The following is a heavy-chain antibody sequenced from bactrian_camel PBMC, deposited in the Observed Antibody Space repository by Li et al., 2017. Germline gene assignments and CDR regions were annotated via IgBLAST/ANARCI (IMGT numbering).Heavy chain of an antibody. J-gene: IGHJ4*01. CDR2: RDGFGST. D-gene: IGHD6*01. Sequence: VQLVESGGGSVQPGGSLRLSCAVSGYGYNSYCMAWFRQAPGKEREGVAYRDGFGSTTYADSVKGRFTISQDSARNTVYLQMNNLQPEDTATYYCAEGRGSRGEHCYSLNYWGQGTQVTVS. V-gene: IGHV3S53*01. CDR1: GYGYNSYC. CDR3: AEGRGSRGEHCYSLNY.